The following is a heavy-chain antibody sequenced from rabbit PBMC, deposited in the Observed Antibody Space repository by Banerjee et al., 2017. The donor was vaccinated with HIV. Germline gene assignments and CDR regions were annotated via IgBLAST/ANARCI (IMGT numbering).Heavy chain of an antibody. CDR1: GFSFSSSYY. CDR2: IYAGSSGGT. CDR3: AREYSSSTSYFKL. D-gene: IGHD1-1*01. V-gene: IGHV1S40*01. Sequence: QSLEESGGGLVQPEGSLTLTCTASGFSFSSSYYMCWVRQAPGKGLEWIACIYAGSSGGTYYASWAKGRFTISKTSSTTVTLQMTSLTAADTATYFCAREYSSSTSYFKLWGPGTLVTVS. J-gene: IGHJ4*01.